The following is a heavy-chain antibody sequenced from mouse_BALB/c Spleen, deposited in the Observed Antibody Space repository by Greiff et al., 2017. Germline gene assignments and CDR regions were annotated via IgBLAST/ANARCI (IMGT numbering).Heavy chain of an antibody. CDR2: ISSGGSYT. J-gene: IGHJ1*01. CDR1: GFTFSSYG. D-gene: IGHD1-1*01. CDR3: ARHPGSSYENWYFDV. Sequence: EVKLQESGGDLVKPGGSLKLSCAASGFTFSSYGMSWVRQTPDKRLEWVATISSGGSYTYYPDSVKGRFTISRDNAKNTLYLQMSSLKSEDTAMYYCARHPGSSYENWYFDVWGAGTTVTVSS. V-gene: IGHV5-6*01.